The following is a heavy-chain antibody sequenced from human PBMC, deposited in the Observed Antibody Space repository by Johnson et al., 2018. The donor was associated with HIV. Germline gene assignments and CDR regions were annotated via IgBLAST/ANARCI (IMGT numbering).Heavy chain of an antibody. CDR3: ASYSSSDAFDI. CDR1: GFTFSSYD. Sequence: VQLVESGGGLVQPGGSLRLSCAASGFTFSSYDMHWVRQATGKGLEWVSAIGTAGDTYYPGSVKGRFTISRDNAKHSVYLQMNSLRAEDTAVYYCASYSSSDAFDIWGQGTMVTVSS. J-gene: IGHJ3*02. CDR2: IGTAGDT. D-gene: IGHD6-6*01. V-gene: IGHV3-13*01.